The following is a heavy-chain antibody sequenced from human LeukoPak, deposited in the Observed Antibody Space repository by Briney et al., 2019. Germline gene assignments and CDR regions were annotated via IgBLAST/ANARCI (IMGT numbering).Heavy chain of an antibody. CDR1: GYTFTDYY. D-gene: IGHD2-2*02. Sequence: GASVKVSCKASGYTFTDYYIHWVRQAPGQGLEWMGRINPNSGGTNYAQKFQGRVTMTRDTSISTAYMELSRLRSDDTAVYYCARGSIVVIPAAVHYDAFDIWGQGTMVTVSS. CDR3: ARGSIVVIPAAVHYDAFDI. CDR2: INPNSGGT. J-gene: IGHJ3*02. V-gene: IGHV1-2*06.